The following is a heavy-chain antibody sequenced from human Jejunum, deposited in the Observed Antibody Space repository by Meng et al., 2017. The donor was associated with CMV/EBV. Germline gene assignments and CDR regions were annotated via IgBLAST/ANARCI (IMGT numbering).Heavy chain of an antibody. D-gene: IGHD3-10*01. CDR1: FRFSNAW. V-gene: IGHV3-15*01. J-gene: IGHJ4*02. CDR2: VKSKIDGETI. CDR3: ARSIDYGAGSYPFDY. Sequence: FRFSNAWMSWVRQAPGKGPEWVARVKSKIDGETIQYAAPVKGRFTISRDDSKSILSLQMNSLRTDDTAVYYCARSIDYGAGSYPFDYWGQGTLVTVSS.